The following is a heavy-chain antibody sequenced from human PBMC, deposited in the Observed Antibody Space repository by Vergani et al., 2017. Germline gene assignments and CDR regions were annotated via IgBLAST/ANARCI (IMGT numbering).Heavy chain of an antibody. D-gene: IGHD3-22*01. J-gene: IGHJ4*02. CDR1: GFTFSSYS. V-gene: IGHV3-21*01. CDR2: ISSSRSYI. CDR3: ARDVTMIVVALGYFDY. Sequence: EVQLVESGGGLVKPGGSLRLSCAASGFTFSSYSMNWVRQAPGKGLEWVSSISSSRSYIYYADSVKGRFTISRDNAKNSLYLQMNSLRAEDTAVYYCARDVTMIVVALGYFDYWGQGTLVTVSS.